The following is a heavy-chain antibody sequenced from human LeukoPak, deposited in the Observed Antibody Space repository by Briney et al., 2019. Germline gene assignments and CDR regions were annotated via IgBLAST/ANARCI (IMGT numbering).Heavy chain of an antibody. Sequence: GASVKVSCKASGYTFTGYYVHWVRQAPGQGLEWMGRINPNSGGTSYAQKFQGRVTITRDTSISTAYMELSRLRSDDTAVYYCARDGLYCSSTSCRTTVFGYWGQGTLVTVSS. D-gene: IGHD2-2*01. CDR3: ARDGLYCSSTSCRTTVFGY. V-gene: IGHV1-2*06. J-gene: IGHJ4*02. CDR1: GYTFTGYY. CDR2: INPNSGGT.